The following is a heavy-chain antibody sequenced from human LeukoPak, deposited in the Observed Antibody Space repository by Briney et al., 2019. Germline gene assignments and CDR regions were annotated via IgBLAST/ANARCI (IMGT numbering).Heavy chain of an antibody. CDR1: GFTFRTYE. J-gene: IGHJ6*02. Sequence: AGGSLRLSCAASGFTFRTYEMNWVRQAPGKGLEWVSYISGSGSTRYYADSVKGRFTISRDNAKSALYLQMNSLRAEDTAVYYCASDGAYAMAVWGQGTTVTVSS. V-gene: IGHV3-48*03. CDR3: ASDGAYAMAV. D-gene: IGHD1-26*01. CDR2: ISGSGSTR.